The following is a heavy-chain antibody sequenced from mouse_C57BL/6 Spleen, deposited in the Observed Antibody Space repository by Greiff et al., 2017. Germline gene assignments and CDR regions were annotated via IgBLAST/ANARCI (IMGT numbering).Heavy chain of an antibody. CDR2: ISYDGSN. CDR1: GYSITSGYY. J-gene: IGHJ3*01. CDR3: ARQLRPRDWFAY. V-gene: IGHV3-6*01. D-gene: IGHD3-2*02. Sequence: EVKLVESGPGLVKPSQSLSLTCSVTGYSITSGYYWNWIRQFPGNKLEWMGYISYDGSNNYNPSLKNRISITRDTSKNQFFLKLNSVTTEDTATYYCARQLRPRDWFAYWGQGTLVTVSA.